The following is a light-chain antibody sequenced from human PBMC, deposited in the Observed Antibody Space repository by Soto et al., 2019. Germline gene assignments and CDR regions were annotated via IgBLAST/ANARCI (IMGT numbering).Light chain of an antibody. CDR2: AAS. CDR3: QQTNSFPRT. CDR1: QGISSY. V-gene: IGKV1-8*01. J-gene: IGKJ1*01. Sequence: AIRMTQSPSSLSASTGDRVTITCRASQGISSYLAWYQQKPGKAPNLLIYAASSLQSGVPSRFSGSGSGTDFTLTINSLQPEDIATYYCQQTNSFPRTFGQGTKVDIK.